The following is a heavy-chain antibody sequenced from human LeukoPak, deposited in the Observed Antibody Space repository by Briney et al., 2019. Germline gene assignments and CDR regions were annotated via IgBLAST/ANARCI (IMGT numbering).Heavy chain of an antibody. CDR1: GGSISSYY. V-gene: IGHV4-59*12. Sequence: SETLSLTCTVSGGSISSYYWSWIRQPPGKGLEWIGYIHNSGSTNQNPSLKSRVTMSVDTSKNQFSLKLSSVTAADTAVYYCARKRGFDYWGQGTLVTVSS. CDR2: IHNSGST. J-gene: IGHJ4*02. CDR3: ARKRGFDY.